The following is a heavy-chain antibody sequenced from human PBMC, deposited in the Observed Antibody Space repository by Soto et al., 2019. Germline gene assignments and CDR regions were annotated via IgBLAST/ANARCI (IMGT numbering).Heavy chain of an antibody. J-gene: IGHJ5*02. CDR1: GFIFENFG. CDR2: ISGSGFKK. Sequence: GGSLRLSCAASGFIFENFGMSWVRQAPGKGLEWISSISGSGFKKYYADSVKGRFTISRDNSKSTVYLELNNLSAEHMAVYHCAKNQGVELVPLATVDWFDPWGQGSVVTVSS. CDR3: AKNQGVELVPLATVDWFDP. V-gene: IGHV3-23*01. D-gene: IGHD1-26*01.